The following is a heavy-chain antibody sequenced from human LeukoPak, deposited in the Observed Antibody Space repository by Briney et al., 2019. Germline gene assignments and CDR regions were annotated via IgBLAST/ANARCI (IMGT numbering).Heavy chain of an antibody. Sequence: ASVKVSCKASGYTFTDYYMHWVRQAPGQGLEWMGWINPNSGSTNYAQKFQGRVTMTTDTSTSTAYMELRSLRSDDTAVYYCAREGYGGNSQGAADYWGQGTLVTVSS. CDR3: AREGYGGNSQGAADY. V-gene: IGHV1-2*02. J-gene: IGHJ4*02. CDR1: GYTFTDYY. CDR2: INPNSGST. D-gene: IGHD4-23*01.